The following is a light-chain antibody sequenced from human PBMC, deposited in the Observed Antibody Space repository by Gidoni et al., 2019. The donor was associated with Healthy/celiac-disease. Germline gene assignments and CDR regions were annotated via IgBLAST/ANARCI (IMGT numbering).Light chain of an antibody. V-gene: IGKV1-9*01. Sequence: DIQLTQSPSFLSSSAVDRVTITCRASQSISSYLAWYQQKPGQAPKLLIYDASTLQSGVPSRFSGSGSGTEFTLTISSLQPEDFATYYCQQLNSYPPTFGGGTRLEIK. J-gene: IGKJ4*01. CDR3: QQLNSYPPT. CDR2: DAS. CDR1: QSISSY.